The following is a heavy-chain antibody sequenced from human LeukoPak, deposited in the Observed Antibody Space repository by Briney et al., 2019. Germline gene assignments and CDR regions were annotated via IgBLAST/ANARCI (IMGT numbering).Heavy chain of an antibody. CDR3: AKFNGWELTEYYLDY. J-gene: IGHJ4*01. D-gene: IGHD1-26*01. CDR1: GFIFSDYA. V-gene: IGHV3-23*01. CDR2: MSKSGYYT. Sequence: GVSLRLSCAASGFIFSDYAMRWVRQAPRKGLECLSGMSKSGYYTHDTESVKGRFTISRDNSKNTLYLQMSDLRAEDTAIYYCAKFNGWELTEYYLDYWGHGTLVSVSS.